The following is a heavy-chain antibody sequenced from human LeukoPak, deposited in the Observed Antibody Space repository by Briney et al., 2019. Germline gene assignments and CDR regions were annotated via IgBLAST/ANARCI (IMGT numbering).Heavy chain of an antibody. CDR2: ISSTGGTA. V-gene: IGHV3-23*01. CDR1: GFTFSSYG. D-gene: IGHD2-15*01. CDR3: AKNGDRGAYCSGGSCYPYYYYNMDV. J-gene: IGHJ6*03. Sequence: GGSLRLSCAASGFTFSSYGMHWVRQAPGKGLEWVSAISSTGGTAYYAYSVKGRFTISRDNSKNTLYLQMNSLRAEDTAIYYCAKNGDRGAYCSGGSCYPYYYYNMDVWGKGTTVTISS.